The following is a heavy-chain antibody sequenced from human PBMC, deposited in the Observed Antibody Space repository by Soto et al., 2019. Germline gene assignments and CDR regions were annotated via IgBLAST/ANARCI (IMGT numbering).Heavy chain of an antibody. D-gene: IGHD6-13*01. V-gene: IGHV3-48*02. CDR2: ITSSGTTV. J-gene: IGHJ4*02. CDR3: ARGSSNWAYYFDF. Sequence: ESGGGLVQPGGSLRLSCAASGFTFSSYSLNWVRQAPGKGLEWVSYITSSGTTVYYADSVRGRFTISRDNANNSLYLQMNSLRDDDTAVYYCARGSSNWAYYFDFWGQGTLVTVSS. CDR1: GFTFSSYS.